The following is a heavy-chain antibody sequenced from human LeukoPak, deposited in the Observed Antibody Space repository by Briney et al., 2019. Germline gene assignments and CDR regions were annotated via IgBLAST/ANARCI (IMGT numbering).Heavy chain of an antibody. CDR3: ARARTGPNYYDSSGYPYYFDY. CDR1: GGSISGYY. Sequence: PSETLSLTCTVSGGSISGYYWSWIRQPPGKGLEWIGYISYTGSTNYDPSLKSRVTISVDTSMNQFSLKLISVTAADTAVYYCARARTGPNYYDSSGYPYYFDYWGQGTLVTVSS. D-gene: IGHD3-22*01. CDR2: ISYTGST. V-gene: IGHV4-59*01. J-gene: IGHJ4*02.